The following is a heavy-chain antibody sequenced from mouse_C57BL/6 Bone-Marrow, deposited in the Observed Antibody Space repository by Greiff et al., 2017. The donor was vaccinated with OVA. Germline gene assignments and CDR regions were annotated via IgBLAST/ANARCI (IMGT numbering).Heavy chain of an antibody. J-gene: IGHJ3*01. D-gene: IGHD3-2*02. Sequence: QVQLKQPGAELVKPGASVKMSCKASGYTFTSYWITWVKQRPGHGLEWLGDIYPGSGSTNYNEKFKSKATLTVDTSSSTSYMQLISLTSADSAVYYCARWEAAQATPPHWCQGTLVTVSA. CDR2: IYPGSGST. V-gene: IGHV1-55*01. CDR3: ARWEAAQATPPH. CDR1: GYTFTSYW.